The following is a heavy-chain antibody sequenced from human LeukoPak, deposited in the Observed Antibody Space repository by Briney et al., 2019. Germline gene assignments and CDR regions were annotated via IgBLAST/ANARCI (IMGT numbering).Heavy chain of an antibody. CDR3: AKDFYGSGSSQQYGMDV. CDR2: ISWDGGST. J-gene: IGHJ6*02. CDR1: GFTFDDYT. D-gene: IGHD3-10*01. V-gene: IGHV3-43*01. Sequence: PGGSLRLSCAASGFTFDDYTMHWVRQAPGKGLEWVSLISWDGGSTYYADSVKGRFTISRDNSKNSLYLQMNSLRTEDTALYYCAKDFYGSGSSQQYGMDVWGQGTTVTVSS.